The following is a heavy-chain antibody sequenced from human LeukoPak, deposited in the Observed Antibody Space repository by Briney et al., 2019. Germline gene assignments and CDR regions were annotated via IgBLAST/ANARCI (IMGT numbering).Heavy chain of an antibody. CDR3: ARRRYYDSSGYYGDAFDI. V-gene: IGHV3-21*01. D-gene: IGHD3-22*01. CDR1: GFTFSSYS. J-gene: IGHJ3*02. Sequence: GGSLRLSCAASGFTFSSYSMNWVRQAPGKGLEWVSSISSSSSYIYYADSVKGRFTISRDNAKNSLYLQMNSLRAEDTAVYYCARRRYYDSSGYYGDAFDIWGQGTMVTVSS. CDR2: ISSSSSYI.